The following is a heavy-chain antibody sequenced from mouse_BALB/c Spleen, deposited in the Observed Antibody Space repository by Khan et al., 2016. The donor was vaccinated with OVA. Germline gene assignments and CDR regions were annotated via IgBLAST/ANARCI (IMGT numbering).Heavy chain of an antibody. Sequence: EVQLQESGPGLVKPSQSLSLTCTVTGYSITTDYAWNWIRQFPGNKLEWMGYISYSGNTKYNPSLKSRISITRDTSKNQFFLQLKSVTTEDTARYYCARVYGGDCDYWAHGTTLTVSS. CDR3: ARVYGGDCDY. V-gene: IGHV3-2*02. CDR1: GYSITTDYA. CDR2: ISYSGNT. D-gene: IGHD1-1*01. J-gene: IGHJ2*01.